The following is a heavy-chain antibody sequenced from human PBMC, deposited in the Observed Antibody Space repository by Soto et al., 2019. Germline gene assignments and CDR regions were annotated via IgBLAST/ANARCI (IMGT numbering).Heavy chain of an antibody. CDR3: ALPKNTLGWYNF. D-gene: IGHD6-19*01. V-gene: IGHV1-46*01. CDR2: INPNGGST. Sequence: QVQVVQSGAEVKKPGASVKVSCKTSGYTFTNYHVHGVRQAPGQGLEWMGAINPNGGSTTYAQHLQGRVTMTRDSSTSTVYMEMGSLRSDDSAVYYCALPKNTLGWYNFWGQGTLVTVS. CDR1: GYTFTNYH. J-gene: IGHJ4*02.